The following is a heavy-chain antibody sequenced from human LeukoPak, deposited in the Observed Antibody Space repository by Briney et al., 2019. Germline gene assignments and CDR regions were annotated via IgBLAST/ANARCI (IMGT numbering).Heavy chain of an antibody. J-gene: IGHJ3*02. D-gene: IGHD6-13*01. CDR3: ARQGMATAGSDVFDI. V-gene: IGHV5-51*01. Sequence: GASLKICCKGSGYTITTYWIGCVRETAEKGLEWMVIIYSTDSDTRDSSSIQGHATFLVDKSISTAYLQWSSLKASVSAMYYCARQGMATAGSDVFDIWGQGTMVTVSS. CDR2: IYSTDSDT. CDR1: GYTITTYW.